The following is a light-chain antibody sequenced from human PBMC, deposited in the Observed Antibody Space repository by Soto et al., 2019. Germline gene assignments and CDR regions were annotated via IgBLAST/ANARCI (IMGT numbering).Light chain of an antibody. Sequence: IVITHSPDSLSVSLGVRSSFNCTSIQHLLSSSNNRNYLAWYQQKPGQPPKLLIYWASTRESGVPDRFSGSGSGTDFTLTISSLQAEDVALFYCQQYYATPLTFGGGTKVDTK. CDR1: QHLLSSSNNRNY. V-gene: IGKV4-1*01. CDR3: QQYYATPLT. J-gene: IGKJ4*01. CDR2: WAS.